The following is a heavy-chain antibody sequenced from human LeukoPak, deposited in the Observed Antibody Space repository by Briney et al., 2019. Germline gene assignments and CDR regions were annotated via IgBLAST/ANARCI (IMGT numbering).Heavy chain of an antibody. D-gene: IGHD3-22*01. CDR1: GFTFSSYA. CDR3: AKDLEYYYDSSGYLDY. CDR2: ISGSGGGT. J-gene: IGHJ4*02. V-gene: IGHV3-23*01. Sequence: GGSLRLSCAASGFTFSSYAMSWVRQAPGKGLEWVSAISGSGGGTYYADSVKGRFPISRDNSKNTLYLQMNSLRAEGTAVYYCAKDLEYYYDSSGYLDYWGQGTLVTVSS.